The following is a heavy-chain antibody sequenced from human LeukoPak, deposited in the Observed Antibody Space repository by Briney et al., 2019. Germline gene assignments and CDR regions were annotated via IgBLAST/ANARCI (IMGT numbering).Heavy chain of an antibody. D-gene: IGHD3-22*01. CDR2: IYYSGNT. V-gene: IGHV4-59*01. CDR3: ARDRDSSGLRDFDL. J-gene: IGHJ2*01. Sequence: SETLSLTCTVSGGSISSYYWSWIRQPPGKGLEWIGYIYYSGNTNYNPSLKSRVSISIDTSKNQFSLQLSSVTAADTAVYYCARDRDSSGLRDFDLWGRGSLVTVSA. CDR1: GGSISSYY.